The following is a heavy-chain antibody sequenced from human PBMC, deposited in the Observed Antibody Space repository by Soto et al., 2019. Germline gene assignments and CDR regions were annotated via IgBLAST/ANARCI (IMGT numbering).Heavy chain of an antibody. J-gene: IGHJ5*02. CDR1: GGSISSSSYY. CDR2: IYYGGST. D-gene: IGHD6-13*01. V-gene: IGHV4-39*01. Sequence: QLQLQESGPGLVKPSETLSLTCTVSGGSISSSSYYWGWIRQPPGKGLEWIGSIYYGGSTYYNPSLKSRVTISVDTSKNQFSLKLSSVTAADTAVYYCARRKQQLVLGWFDPWGQGTLVTVSS. CDR3: ARRKQQLVLGWFDP.